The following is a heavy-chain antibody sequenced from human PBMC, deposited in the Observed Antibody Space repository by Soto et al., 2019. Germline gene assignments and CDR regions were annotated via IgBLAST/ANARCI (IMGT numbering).Heavy chain of an antibody. CDR1: GFTFSSYG. CDR3: ARDGIAARRINWFDP. J-gene: IGHJ5*02. D-gene: IGHD6-6*01. V-gene: IGHV3-33*01. CDR2: IWYDGSNK. Sequence: PGGSLGLSCAASGFTFSSYGMHWVRQAPGKGLEWVAVIWYDGSNKYYADSVKGRFTISRDNSKNTLYLQMNSLRAEDTAVYYCARDGIAARRINWFDPWGQGTLVTVSS.